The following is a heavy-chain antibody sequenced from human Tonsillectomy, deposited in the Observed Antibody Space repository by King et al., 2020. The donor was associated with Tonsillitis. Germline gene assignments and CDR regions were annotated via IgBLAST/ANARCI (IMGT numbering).Heavy chain of an antibody. CDR3: ARYVSGSFDY. J-gene: IGHJ4*02. CDR2: MHYSGTI. Sequence: QLQESGPGVVKPSETLSLTFTVSVGSISSGDHFWALIRPPPGKGLEWIGYMHYSGTIFYNPSLKSRITISGGTSENRFYLKLSSVTAADTAVYFCARYVSGSFDYWGQGALVTVSS. V-gene: IGHV4-39*01. CDR1: VGSISSGDHF. D-gene: IGHD1-26*01.